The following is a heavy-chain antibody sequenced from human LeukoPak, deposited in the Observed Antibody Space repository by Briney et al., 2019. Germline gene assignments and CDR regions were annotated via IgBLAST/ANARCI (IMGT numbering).Heavy chain of an antibody. D-gene: IGHD3-10*01. CDR1: GLTFSNYG. CDR3: AKVSGLLLWSLPFDY. Sequence: PGGSLRLSCAASGLTFSNYGMHWVRQAPGKGLEWVAVVSFDGSNKDYADSVKGRFTISRDNSKNTLYLQMNSLRAEDTAVYYCAKVSGLLLWSLPFDYWGQGTLVTVSS. V-gene: IGHV3-30*18. J-gene: IGHJ4*02. CDR2: VSFDGSNK.